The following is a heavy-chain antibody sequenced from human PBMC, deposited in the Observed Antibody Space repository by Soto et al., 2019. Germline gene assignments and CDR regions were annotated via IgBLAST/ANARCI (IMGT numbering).Heavy chain of an antibody. CDR2: ISSSSSYI. J-gene: IGHJ3*02. V-gene: IGHV3-21*01. CDR1: GFTFSSYS. CDR3: ARDLRGYYYDSSGYYYGPHDAFDI. Sequence: PGGSLRLSCAASGFTFSSYSMNWVRQAPGKGLEWVSSISSSSSYIYYADSVKGRFTISRDNAKNSLYLQMNSLRAEDTAVYYCARDLRGYYYDSSGYYYGPHDAFDIWGQGTMVTVPS. D-gene: IGHD3-22*01.